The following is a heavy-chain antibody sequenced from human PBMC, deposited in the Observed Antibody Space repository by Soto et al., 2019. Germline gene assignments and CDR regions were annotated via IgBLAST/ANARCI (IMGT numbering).Heavy chain of an antibody. V-gene: IGHV4-34*01. CDR1: GGSFSGYY. D-gene: IGHD2-2*01. CDR3: ARGSIGYCSSTSCYVKRYYYYYYMDV. CDR2: INHSGST. J-gene: IGHJ6*03. Sequence: PSETLSLTCAVYGGSFSGYYWSWIRQPPGKGLEWIGEINHSGSTNYNPSLKSRVTISVDTSKNRFSLKLSSVTAADTAVYYCARGSIGYCSSTSCYVKRYYYYYYMDVWGKGTTVTVSS.